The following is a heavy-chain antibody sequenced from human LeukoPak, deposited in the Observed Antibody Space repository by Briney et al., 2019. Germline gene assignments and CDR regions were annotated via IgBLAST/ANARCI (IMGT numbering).Heavy chain of an antibody. D-gene: IGHD3-22*01. CDR2: INPNSGGT. CDR1: GYTFTGYY. CDR3: ARLDYYYDSSGDHADAFDI. Sequence: GASVKVSCKASGYTFTGYYMHWVRQAPGQGLEWMGWINPNSGGTNYAQKFQGRITMTRDTSISTAYMELSRLRSDETAVYYCARLDYYYDSSGDHADAFDIWGQGTMVTVSS. V-gene: IGHV1-2*02. J-gene: IGHJ3*02.